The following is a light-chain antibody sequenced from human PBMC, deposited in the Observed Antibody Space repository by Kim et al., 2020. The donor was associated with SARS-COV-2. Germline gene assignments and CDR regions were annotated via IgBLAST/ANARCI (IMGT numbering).Light chain of an antibody. CDR2: GAS. Sequence: SPGETAPLSCRARQSVSSYLAWYQQKPGQAPGLLIYGASTRATGVPARFSGSGSGTEFTLTISSLQSEDFAVYYCQQYNNWPLTFGGGTKVDIK. J-gene: IGKJ4*01. V-gene: IGKV3-15*01. CDR1: QSVSSY. CDR3: QQYNNWPLT.